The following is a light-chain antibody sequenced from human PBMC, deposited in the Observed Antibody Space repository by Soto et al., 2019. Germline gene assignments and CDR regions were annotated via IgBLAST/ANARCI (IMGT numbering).Light chain of an antibody. J-gene: IGLJ3*02. V-gene: IGLV1-44*01. CDR3: AAWDDSLNGPL. Sequence: QSVLTQPPSASGTPGQRVTISCSGSSSNIGSNNVNWYQQLPGTAPTLLIYSNNQRPSGVPDRFSGSKSGTSASLAVNGLQSEDEANYDCAAWDDSLNGPLFGGGTKLTVL. CDR2: SNN. CDR1: SSNIGSNN.